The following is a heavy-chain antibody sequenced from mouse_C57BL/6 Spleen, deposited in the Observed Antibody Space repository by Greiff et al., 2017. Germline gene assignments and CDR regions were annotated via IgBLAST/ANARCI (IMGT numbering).Heavy chain of an antibody. CDR3: ARGGYDSYYAMDY. V-gene: IGHV1-66*01. CDR1: GYSFTSYY. Sequence: VQLQQSGPELVKPGASVKISCKASGYSFTSYYIHWVKQRPGQGLEWIGWIYPGSGNTKYNEKFKGKATLTADTSSSTAYMQLSSLTSEDSAVYYCARGGYDSYYAMDYWGQGTSVTVSS. D-gene: IGHD2-2*01. CDR2: IYPGSGNT. J-gene: IGHJ4*01.